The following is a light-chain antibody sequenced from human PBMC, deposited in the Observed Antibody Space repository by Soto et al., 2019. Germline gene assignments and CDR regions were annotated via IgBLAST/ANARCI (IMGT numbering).Light chain of an antibody. CDR3: RHLNSYPSVQ. CDR1: QAISTY. J-gene: IGKJ1*01. V-gene: IGKV1-9*01. Sequence: IQLTQSPSSLSASIGDRVTIPCRASQAISTYLAWYQHKPGKAPKLLLSAASTLQSGVPSRFSGSGSGTDFSLLISSLQPEDFATYYCRHLNSYPSVQFGQGTKVEIK. CDR2: AAS.